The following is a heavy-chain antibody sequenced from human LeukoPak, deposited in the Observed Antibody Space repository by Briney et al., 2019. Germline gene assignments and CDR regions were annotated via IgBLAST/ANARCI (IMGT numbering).Heavy chain of an antibody. CDR3: ATHQQQLVPNFDY. CDR2: FDPEDGET. V-gene: IGHV1-24*01. D-gene: IGHD6-13*01. Sequence: ASVKVSCKVSGYTLTELSMHWVRQAPGKGIEWMGGFDPEDGETIYAQKFQGRVTMTEDTSTDTAYMELSSLRSEDTAVYYCATHQQQLVPNFDYWGQGTLVTVFS. CDR1: GYTLTELS. J-gene: IGHJ4*02.